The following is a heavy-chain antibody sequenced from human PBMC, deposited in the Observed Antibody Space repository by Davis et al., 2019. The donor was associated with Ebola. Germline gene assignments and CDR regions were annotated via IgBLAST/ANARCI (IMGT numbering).Heavy chain of an antibody. J-gene: IGHJ3*02. CDR3: TRLEPTTLDTFDI. CDR2: IGSKANSYAT. D-gene: IGHD4-11*01. V-gene: IGHV3-73*01. CDR1: GFTFSGSA. Sequence: PGGSLRLSCAASGFTFSGSAMHWVRQASGKGLEWVGRIGSKANSYATAYAASVKGRFTISRDDSKNTANLQMNSLKTEETAVYYFTRLEPTTLDTFDIWGQGTMVTVSS.